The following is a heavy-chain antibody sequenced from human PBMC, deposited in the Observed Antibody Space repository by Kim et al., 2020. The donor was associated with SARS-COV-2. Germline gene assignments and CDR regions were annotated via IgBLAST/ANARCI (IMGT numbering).Heavy chain of an antibody. J-gene: IGHJ4*02. Sequence: DSVKGRFTISRDNSKNTLYLQMNSLRAEDTAVYYCAKDGVAAWVITTVDYWGQGTLVTVSS. CDR3: AKDGVAAWVITTVDY. D-gene: IGHD3-22*01. V-gene: IGHV3-23*01.